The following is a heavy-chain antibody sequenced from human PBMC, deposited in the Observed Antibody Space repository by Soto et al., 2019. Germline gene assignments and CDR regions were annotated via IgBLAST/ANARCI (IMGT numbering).Heavy chain of an antibody. CDR2: ISAHNGNT. Sequence: QVHLVQSGAEVKKPGASVKVSCKASGYTFTSYGITWVRQAPGQGLEWMGWISAHNGNTDYPQQLQGRVIVTRDTSTSTAYMELRSLISDDTVVYYCARGRYGDYWGQGDRVTVSS. J-gene: IGHJ4*02. D-gene: IGHD1-1*01. CDR1: GYTFTSYG. V-gene: IGHV1-18*01. CDR3: ARGRYGDY.